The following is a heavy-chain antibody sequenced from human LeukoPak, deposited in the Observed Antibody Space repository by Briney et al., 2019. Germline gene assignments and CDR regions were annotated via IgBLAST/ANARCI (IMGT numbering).Heavy chain of an antibody. CDR3: ARGYYDVWSGYYFGK. Sequence: SETLSLTCTVSADSISNYYWSWIRQPPGKGLEWIGYIHHSGSTNYNPSLKRRVTISVDSSKNQFSLKLSSVTTADTAVYYCARGYYDVWSGYYFGKWGQGTMVTVSS. V-gene: IGHV4-59*01. J-gene: IGHJ4*02. D-gene: IGHD3-3*01. CDR2: IHHSGST. CDR1: ADSISNYY.